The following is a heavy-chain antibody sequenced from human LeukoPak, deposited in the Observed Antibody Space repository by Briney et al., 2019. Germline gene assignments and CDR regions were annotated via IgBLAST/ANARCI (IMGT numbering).Heavy chain of an antibody. J-gene: IGHJ5*01. D-gene: IGHD3-10*01. CDR1: GFTFTNYG. Sequence: ASVKVSCKASGFTFTNYGFSWVRQAPGQGFEWMGWISGYSGNTNSAQKLQGRVTMTTDTSTSTVYMELRSLRSDDTAVYYCARNGRGGSGSYFDFWGQGTLVTVSS. V-gene: IGHV1-18*01. CDR2: ISGYSGNT. CDR3: ARNGRGGSGSYFDF.